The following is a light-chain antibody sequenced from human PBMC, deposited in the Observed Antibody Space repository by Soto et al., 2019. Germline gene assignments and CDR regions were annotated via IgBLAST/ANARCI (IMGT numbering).Light chain of an antibody. CDR2: DVS. J-gene: IGLJ2*01. CDR3: SSYTSSSSVV. V-gene: IGLV2-14*01. Sequence: QSALTQPASVSGSPGQSITISCTGASSDLGAYKYVSWFQQHPGKAPKLMIYDVSNRPSGVSDRFSGSKSGNTASLTISGLQAEDEADYYCSSYTSSSSVVFGGGTKVTGL. CDR1: SSDLGAYKY.